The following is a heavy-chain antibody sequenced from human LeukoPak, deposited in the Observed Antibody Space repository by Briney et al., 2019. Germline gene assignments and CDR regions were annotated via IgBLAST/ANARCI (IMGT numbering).Heavy chain of an antibody. J-gene: IGHJ4*02. D-gene: IGHD3-22*01. CDR3: AKDVEYYYDSSGYYSADGY. CDR1: GFTFSDYY. CDR2: ISSSGSTT. Sequence: PGGSLRLSCAASGFTFSDYYMSWIRQAPGKGLEWVSYISSSGSTTYYADSVKGRFTISRDNSKNTLYLQMNSLRAEDTAVYYCAKDVEYYYDSSGYYSADGYWGQGTLVTVSS. V-gene: IGHV3-11*01.